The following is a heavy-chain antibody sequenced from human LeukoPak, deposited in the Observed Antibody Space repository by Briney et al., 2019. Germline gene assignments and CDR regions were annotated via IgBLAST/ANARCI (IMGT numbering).Heavy chain of an antibody. V-gene: IGHV3-64*01. Sequence: GGPLRLFCAPSGFTLSSYAMHWLRGAPGKALVYVSAISSNGGSTYYDNAVKRRFTISRDNSKTTLYLQMGSLRAEDMAVYYCARVPTWTLYGMDVWGQGTTVTVSS. CDR1: GFTLSSYA. CDR2: ISSNGGST. CDR3: ARVPTWTLYGMDV. D-gene: IGHD3/OR15-3a*01. J-gene: IGHJ6*02.